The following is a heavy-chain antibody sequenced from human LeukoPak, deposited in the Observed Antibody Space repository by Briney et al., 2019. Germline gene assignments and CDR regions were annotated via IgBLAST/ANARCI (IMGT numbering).Heavy chain of an antibody. D-gene: IGHD3-3*01. J-gene: IGHJ4*02. CDR3: AVRFLEWLLEDY. V-gene: IGHV1-69*01. CDR2: IIPVFGTT. CDR1: GGTFSSYS. Sequence: SAKVSCKSSGGTFSSYSISWVRQAPGQGLQWMGGIIPVFGTTKYAQRFQGRVTISADESTNTAYMELSSLRSEDTAVYYCAVRFLEWLLEDYWGQGTLVTVSS.